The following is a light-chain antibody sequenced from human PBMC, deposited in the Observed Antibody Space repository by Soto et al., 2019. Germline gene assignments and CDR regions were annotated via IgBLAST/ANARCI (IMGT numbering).Light chain of an antibody. V-gene: IGKV3-20*01. CDR2: GAS. Sequence: EIVLTQSPGTLSLYPGERATLSCRASQSVSSSYLAWYQQKPGQAPRFLIFGASSRATGIPDRFSGSGSGTDFTLTISRLEPEDFALYYCQQYGSSSWTFGQGTKVDI. J-gene: IGKJ1*01. CDR1: QSVSSSY. CDR3: QQYGSSSWT.